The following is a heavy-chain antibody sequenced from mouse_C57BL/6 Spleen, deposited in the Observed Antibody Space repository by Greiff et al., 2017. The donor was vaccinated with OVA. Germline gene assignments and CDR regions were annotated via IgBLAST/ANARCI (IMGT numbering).Heavy chain of an antibody. V-gene: IGHV1-22*01. CDR2: INPNNGGT. CDR3: ARGAFRGDFDV. J-gene: IGHJ2*01. CDR1: GYTFTDYN. Sequence: EVQLQQSGPELVKPGASVKMSCKASGYTFTDYNMHWVKQSPGKSLEWIGYINPNNGGTSYNQKFKGRATLTVNKSSSTAYMELRSLTSEDSAVYDCARGAFRGDFDVWGKGTTLTVSS.